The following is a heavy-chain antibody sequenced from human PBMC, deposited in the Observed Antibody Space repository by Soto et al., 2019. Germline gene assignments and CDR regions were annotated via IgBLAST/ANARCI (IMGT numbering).Heavy chain of an antibody. Sequence: PGESLKISCKGSGYSFTSYWISWVRQMPGKGLEWMGRIDPSDSYTNYSPSFQGHVTISADKSISTAYLQWSSLKASDTAMYNCARPLFYDYEGGVYYYYGMDVWGQGTTVTVSS. CDR1: GYSFTSYW. D-gene: IGHD5-12*01. V-gene: IGHV5-10-1*01. J-gene: IGHJ6*02. CDR2: IDPSDSYT. CDR3: ARPLFYDYEGGVYYYYGMDV.